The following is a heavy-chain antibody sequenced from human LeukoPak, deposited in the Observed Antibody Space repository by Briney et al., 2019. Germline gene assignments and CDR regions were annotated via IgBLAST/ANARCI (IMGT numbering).Heavy chain of an antibody. Sequence: ASVKVSCKASGYTFTGYYMHWVRQAPGQGLEWMGIINPSGGSTSYAQKFQGRVTMTRDTSTSTVYMELSSLRSEDTAVYYCARERYYDILTGYYIRYYYYGMDVWGQGTTVTVSS. J-gene: IGHJ6*02. CDR3: ARERYYDILTGYYIRYYYYGMDV. CDR2: INPSGGST. V-gene: IGHV1-46*01. CDR1: GYTFTGYY. D-gene: IGHD3-9*01.